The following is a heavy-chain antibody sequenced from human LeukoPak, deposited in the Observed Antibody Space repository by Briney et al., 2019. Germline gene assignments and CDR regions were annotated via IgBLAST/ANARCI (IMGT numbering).Heavy chain of an antibody. CDR2: ISAYNGNT. CDR3: ARRPEWVWGSYRSSYFDY. J-gene: IGHJ4*02. D-gene: IGHD3-16*02. V-gene: IGHV1-18*01. CDR1: GYTFTSYG. Sequence: ASVKVSCKASGYTFTSYGISWVRQAPGQGLEWMGWISAYNGNTNYAQKLQGRVTMTTDTSTSTAYMELRSLRSDDTAVYYCARRPEWVWGSYRSSYFDYWGQGTLSPSPQ.